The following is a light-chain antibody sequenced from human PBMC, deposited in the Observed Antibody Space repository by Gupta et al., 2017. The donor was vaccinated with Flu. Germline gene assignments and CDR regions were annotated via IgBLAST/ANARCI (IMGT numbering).Light chain of an antibody. J-gene: IGLJ2*01. V-gene: IGLV2-14*01. CDR1: SSDVGAYNY. Sequence: ITISCAGASSDVGAYNYVSWYQQHPGKAPKLMVYEVNNRPSGVSNRFSGSKSGNTASLTISGLQAEDEADYYCTSYTSTSTDVVFGGGTKLTVL. CDR2: EVN. CDR3: TSYTSTSTDVV.